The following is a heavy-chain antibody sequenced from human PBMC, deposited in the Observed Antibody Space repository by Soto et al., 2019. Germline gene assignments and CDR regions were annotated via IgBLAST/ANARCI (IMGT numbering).Heavy chain of an antibody. CDR1: GFSFSRYA. Sequence: EGQLLESGGGLVQTGGSLRLSCAASGFSFSRYAITWVRQAPGKGLEWVSSISGNGGGTHYADSVKGRFTIASDSSKDMVLLQMNSMRAEDTAVYYCAKDPNGDHLGAFDHWGQGTLLTVSS. CDR2: ISGNGGGT. CDR3: AKDPNGDHLGAFDH. J-gene: IGHJ4*02. D-gene: IGHD4-17*01. V-gene: IGHV3-23*01.